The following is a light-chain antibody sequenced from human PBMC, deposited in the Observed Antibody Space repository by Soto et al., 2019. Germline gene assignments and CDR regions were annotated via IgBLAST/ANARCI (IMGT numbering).Light chain of an antibody. CDR3: ATWDTKVSAVV. CDR2: DNS. CDR1: SSNVGNNF. Sequence: QSVLTQPPSMSAAPGQKVTISCSGSSSNVGNNFVSWYQQLPGTAPKLLVFDNSQRPSGIPDRFFGSKSGTTATLAITGPQTGDEAVYYCATWDTKVSAVVFDGGTKLTVL. V-gene: IGLV1-51*01. J-gene: IGLJ2*01.